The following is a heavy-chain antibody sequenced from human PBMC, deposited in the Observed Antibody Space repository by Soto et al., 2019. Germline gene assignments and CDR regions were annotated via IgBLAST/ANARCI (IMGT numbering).Heavy chain of an antibody. Sequence: GGSLRLSCAASGFTFEAHAMTWVRQAQGKGLEWVSSISGGHTFYANSVKGRFSISRDNSKNTLFLQMNSLRAEDTAVYYCAKNVVHRGDAFWAQGSLVTVSS. V-gene: IGHV3-23*01. CDR2: ISGGHT. CDR3: AKNVVHRGDAF. J-gene: IGHJ4*02. D-gene: IGHD2-21*01. CDR1: GFTFEAHA.